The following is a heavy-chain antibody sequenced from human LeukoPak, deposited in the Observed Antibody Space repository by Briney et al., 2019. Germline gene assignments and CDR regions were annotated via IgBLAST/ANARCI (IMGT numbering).Heavy chain of an antibody. Sequence: SETLSLTCSVSGDSMSSSSYYWGWIRQPPGKGLEWIGSIYYSGTNHYNASLKSRVIISLDRSRTQFSLQVNSVTAADTAVYYCARHAVADSVTVFGVSPDVWGKGTTVTLFS. D-gene: IGHD3-3*01. J-gene: IGHJ6*04. V-gene: IGHV4-39*01. CDR2: IYYSGTN. CDR1: GDSMSSSSYY. CDR3: ARHAVADSVTVFGVSPDV.